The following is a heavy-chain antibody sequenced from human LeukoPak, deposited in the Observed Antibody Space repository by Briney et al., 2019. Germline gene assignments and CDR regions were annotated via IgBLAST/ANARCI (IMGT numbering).Heavy chain of an antibody. CDR3: ARYKWLASPSDY. J-gene: IGHJ4*01. Sequence: ASVKVSCKSSGYTFTIYGISWVRQAPGQGLEWMGWISAYNGNTNYAQKLQGRVTMTTDTSTSTAYMELRSLRSDDTAVYYCARYKWLASPSDYWGQGTLVTVSS. CDR1: GYTFTIYG. V-gene: IGHV1-18*01. CDR2: ISAYNGNT. D-gene: IGHD6-19*01.